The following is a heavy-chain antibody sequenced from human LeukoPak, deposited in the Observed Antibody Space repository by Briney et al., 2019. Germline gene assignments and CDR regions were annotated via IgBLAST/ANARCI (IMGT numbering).Heavy chain of an antibody. CDR3: GKDRVIAATGRFSGLFDY. Sequence: PGRSLRLSCAASGFTFSGYGMHWVRQAPGKGLEWVAVIWYDGSKKYYADSVKGRFTISRDNSKNTLYLQMNSLRAEDTAVYYCGKDRVIAATGRFSGLFDYWGQGTLVTVSS. V-gene: IGHV3-33*06. D-gene: IGHD6-13*01. CDR1: GFTFSGYG. J-gene: IGHJ4*02. CDR2: IWYDGSKK.